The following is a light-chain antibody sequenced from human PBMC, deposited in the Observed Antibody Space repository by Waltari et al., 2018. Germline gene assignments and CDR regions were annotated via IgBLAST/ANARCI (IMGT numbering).Light chain of an antibody. J-gene: IGLJ3*02. CDR1: DSTIARNS. CDR3: AAWDDSRNGWV. CDR2: RNN. V-gene: IGLV1-44*01. Sequence: QSVLTQPPSASGTPGQTVTIPCSGGDSTIARNSVNWYQKFPGAAPKLLIFRNNQRPSGVPDRFSGSKSGTSASLAISGLQSEDESDYFCAAWDDSRNGWVFGEGTRVAVL.